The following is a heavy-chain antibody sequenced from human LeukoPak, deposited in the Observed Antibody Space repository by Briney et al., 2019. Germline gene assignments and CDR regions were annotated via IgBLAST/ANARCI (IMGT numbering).Heavy chain of an antibody. CDR2: ISWNSGRK. CDR3: AKCLSTSCQGAFDY. D-gene: IGHD2-2*01. J-gene: IGHJ4*02. CDR1: GFTFDDYA. Sequence: GGSMRLSCAASGFTFDDYAMHWVRQAPGKGLEWVSGISWNSGRKDYADSVKGRFTISRDNAKNSLYLQMNSLRVEDTALYYCAKCLSTSCQGAFDYWGQGTLVTVSS. V-gene: IGHV3-9*01.